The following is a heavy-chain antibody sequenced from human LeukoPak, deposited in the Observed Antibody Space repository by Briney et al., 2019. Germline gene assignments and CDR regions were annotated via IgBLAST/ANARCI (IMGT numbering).Heavy chain of an antibody. D-gene: IGHD3-22*01. V-gene: IGHV3-11*04. CDR1: GFTFSDYY. J-gene: IGHJ4*02. CDR3: ARVVTMIVATYYFDY. CDR2: ISSSGSTI. Sequence: GGSLRLSCAASGFTFSDYYMSWIRQAPGKGLEWVSYISSSGSTIYYADSVKGRFTISRDSAKNSLYLQMNSLRAEDTAVYYCARVVTMIVATYYFDYWGQGTLVTVSS.